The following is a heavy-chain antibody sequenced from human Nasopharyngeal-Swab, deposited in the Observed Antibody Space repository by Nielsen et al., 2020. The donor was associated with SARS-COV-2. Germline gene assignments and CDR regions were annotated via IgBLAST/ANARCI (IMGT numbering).Heavy chain of an antibody. Sequence: SDTLSLTCTVSGGSVSSDSNYWSWIRQPPGKGLEWIGHIYYGGTTNYNPSLKSRVTISVDTSKNQFSMKLASVTAAATAVYYCARVVVARVEWYFDLWGRGSLVTVSS. V-gene: IGHV4-61*01. J-gene: IGHJ2*01. CDR1: GGSVSSDSNY. D-gene: IGHD2-15*01. CDR2: IYYGGTT. CDR3: ARVVVARVEWYFDL.